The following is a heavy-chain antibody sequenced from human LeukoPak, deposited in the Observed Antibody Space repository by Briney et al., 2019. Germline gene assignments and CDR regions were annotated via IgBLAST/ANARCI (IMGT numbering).Heavy chain of an antibody. CDR1: GFTVSSYS. J-gene: IGHJ4*02. Sequence: GGSLRLSCVASGFTVSSYSVNWVRQPPGKGLEWVSSISGSGDTTYYADSVKGRFTISRDSSKNTLHLQMNSLRAEDTAVYYCAKGHPVFDYWGQGTLVTVSS. CDR3: AKGHPVFDY. CDR2: ISGSGDTT. V-gene: IGHV3-23*01.